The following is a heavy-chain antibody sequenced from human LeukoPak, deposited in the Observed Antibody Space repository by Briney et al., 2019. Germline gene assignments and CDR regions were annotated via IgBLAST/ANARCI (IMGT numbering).Heavy chain of an antibody. V-gene: IGHV2-5*01. Sequence: ESGPTLVKPTQTLTLTCTFSGFSLSTSGVGVGWIRQPPGKALEWLALIYWNDDKRYSPSLKSRLTITKDTSKNQVVLTMTNMDPVDTATYYCAHRLGGVRYDFWDVGFDYWGQGTLVTVSS. D-gene: IGHD3-3*01. J-gene: IGHJ4*02. CDR1: GFSLSTSGVG. CDR3: AHRLGGVRYDFWDVGFDY. CDR2: IYWNDDK.